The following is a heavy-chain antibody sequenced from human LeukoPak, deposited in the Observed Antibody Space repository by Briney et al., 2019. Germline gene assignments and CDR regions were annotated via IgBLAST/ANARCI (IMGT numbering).Heavy chain of an antibody. CDR2: IYPRDGST. D-gene: IGHD6-19*01. Sequence: ASVKVSCKASGYTFTSNYIHWVRQALGQGLEWMGMIYPRDGSTSYAQKFQGRVTVTRDTSTSTVHMELSGLRSEDTAVYYCARVVAGQFDYWGQGTLVTVSS. CDR1: GYTFTSNY. V-gene: IGHV1-46*01. CDR3: ARVVAGQFDY. J-gene: IGHJ4*02.